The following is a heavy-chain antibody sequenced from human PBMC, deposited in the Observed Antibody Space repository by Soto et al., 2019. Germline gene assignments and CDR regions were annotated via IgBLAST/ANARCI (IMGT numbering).Heavy chain of an antibody. CDR2: INAGNGDT. CDR3: ARDHCGAGSCYDDAFDV. J-gene: IGHJ3*01. Sequence: QVQFVQSGAEVKKPGASVKVSCKASGYTFTDYSMHWVRQAPGQRLEWMGWINAGNGDTKYSQKFQDRVTITRDTSASTAYLELSSLRSEDTAVYYCARDHCGAGSCYDDAFDVWGQGTTVTVSS. CDR1: GYTFTDYS. D-gene: IGHD2-15*01. V-gene: IGHV1-3*01.